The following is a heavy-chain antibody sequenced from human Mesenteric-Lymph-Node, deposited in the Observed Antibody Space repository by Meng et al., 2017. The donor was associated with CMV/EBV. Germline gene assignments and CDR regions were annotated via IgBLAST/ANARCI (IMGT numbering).Heavy chain of an antibody. J-gene: IGHJ4*02. CDR3: ARHSATAGDS. D-gene: IGHD5-18*01. Sequence: GSLRLSCSVSGYSVRSGYNWDWIRQSPGKGLEWIGSIYHSGNTIYNPSLKSRVTLSIDTSKNQFSLKLLSVTAADTAVYYCARHSATAGDSWGQGTLVTVSS. CDR1: GYSVRSGYN. CDR2: IYHSGNT. V-gene: IGHV4-38-2*01.